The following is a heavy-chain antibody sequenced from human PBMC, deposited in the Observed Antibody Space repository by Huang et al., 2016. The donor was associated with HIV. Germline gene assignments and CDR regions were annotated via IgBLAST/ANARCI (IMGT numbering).Heavy chain of an antibody. V-gene: IGHV4-39*02. CDR1: GGSIRSDNYY. CDR3: ARLPGSITMIRGVITDPY. D-gene: IGHD3-10*01. CDR2: IYYSGST. Sequence: QLQLQESGPGLVKPSETLSLTCPVSGGSIRSDNYYWGWFRQPPGKGLEWIGSIYYSGSTYYNPSLKRRVTITVDTSKNHFSLRMRSVTAADTAVYYCARLPGSITMIRGVITDPYWGQGTLVTVSS. J-gene: IGHJ4*02.